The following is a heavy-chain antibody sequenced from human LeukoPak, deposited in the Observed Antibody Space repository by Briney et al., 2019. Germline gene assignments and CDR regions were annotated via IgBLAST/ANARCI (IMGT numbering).Heavy chain of an antibody. D-gene: IGHD2-15*01. CDR2: IKESGSEK. CDR1: GFKFSYYW. V-gene: IGHV3-7*01. Sequence: GGPLRLSCAASGFKFSYYWMTWVRQAPGEGMEWLAKIKESGSEKYYVDSVKGRFTISRDNADDLVYLQMNSLRVEDTAVYYCARGWGQKGRCRGGTCNNPQFDYWGQGILVTVSS. J-gene: IGHJ4*02. CDR3: ARGWGQKGRCRGGTCNNPQFDY.